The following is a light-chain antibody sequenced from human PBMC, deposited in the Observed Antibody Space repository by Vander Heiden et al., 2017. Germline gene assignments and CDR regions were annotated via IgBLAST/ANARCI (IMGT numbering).Light chain of an antibody. CDR2: AAS. Sequence: QMTECPSSLSASVVDRVTITCRESQDISNYLACYQQKPGKDPKILIYAASSLQSGVPSRYSGSGSGTDFTLTISSLQPEDVATYYCQKDNSAPRTFGQGTKVEIK. CDR1: QDISNY. J-gene: IGKJ1*01. CDR3: QKDNSAPRT. V-gene: IGKV1-27*01.